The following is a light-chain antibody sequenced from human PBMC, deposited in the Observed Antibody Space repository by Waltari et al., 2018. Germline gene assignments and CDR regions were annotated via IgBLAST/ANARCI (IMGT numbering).Light chain of an antibody. Sequence: QSVLTQPPSVSGAPGQRVTISCTGGTSNIGAGYDVHWYQQLPGTAPKLLIYGNTNRPSGVPYRFSGSKSGTSASLAIAGLQAEDEGDYYCQSSDGSLTLFGGGTRLTVL. V-gene: IGLV1-40*01. CDR2: GNT. CDR1: TSNIGAGYD. CDR3: QSSDGSLTL. J-gene: IGLJ2*01.